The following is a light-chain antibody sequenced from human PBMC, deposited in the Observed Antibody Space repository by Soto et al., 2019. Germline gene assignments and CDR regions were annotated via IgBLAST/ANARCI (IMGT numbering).Light chain of an antibody. CDR1: SGDIGTYNL. V-gene: IGLV2-23*01. CDR2: EGN. CDR3: CSYAGRSTVI. J-gene: IGLJ2*01. Sequence: QSALTQPASVSGSPGQSITISCTGTSGDIGTYNLVSWYQQHPGRAPKLIIFEGNKRPSGVSNRFSASKSGNTASLAVSGLQAEDEADYHCCSYAGRSTVICGGGTTVTVL.